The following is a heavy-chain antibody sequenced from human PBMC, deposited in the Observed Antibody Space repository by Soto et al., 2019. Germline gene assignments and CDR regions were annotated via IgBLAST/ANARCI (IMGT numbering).Heavy chain of an antibody. J-gene: IGHJ4*02. D-gene: IGHD3-16*02. Sequence: EVQLVESGGGLVQPGGSLRLSCAASGFTFSSYWMSWVRQAPGKGLEWVANIKQDGSEKYYVDSVKGRFTISRDNAKNSLYLQMNSLRAEDTAVYYCARDVTFGGVIATDYWGPGTLVTVSS. V-gene: IGHV3-7*05. CDR1: GFTFSSYW. CDR2: IKQDGSEK. CDR3: ARDVTFGGVIATDY.